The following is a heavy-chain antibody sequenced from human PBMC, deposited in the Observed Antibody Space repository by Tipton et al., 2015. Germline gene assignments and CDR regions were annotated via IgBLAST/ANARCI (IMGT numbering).Heavy chain of an antibody. D-gene: IGHD1-1*01. CDR3: ASDWISDY. Sequence: SLRLSCTTSGFRFSDSAMTWVRQSPGKGLEWVSLISGSGGTTYYADPVKGRISTSRDNNKNTLFLPMNNLGADDTALYLSASDWISDYRDQGPLVPVSS. V-gene: IGHV3-23*01. CDR1: GFRFSDSA. CDR2: ISGSGGTT. J-gene: IGHJ4*02.